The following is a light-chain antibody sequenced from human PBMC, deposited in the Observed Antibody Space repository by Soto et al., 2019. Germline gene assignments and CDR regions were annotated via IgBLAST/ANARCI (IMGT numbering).Light chain of an antibody. V-gene: IGLV8-61*01. Sequence: QAVVTQEPSFSVSPGGTVTLTCGLSSGSVSTSSYPSWYQQTPGQAPRTLIYSTNTRSSGVPDRFSGSILGNKAALTITGAQAEDEAEYHCVLYMGSGAYLFGPGTKLTVL. CDR1: SGSVSTSSY. CDR3: VLYMGSGAYL. CDR2: STN. J-gene: IGLJ1*01.